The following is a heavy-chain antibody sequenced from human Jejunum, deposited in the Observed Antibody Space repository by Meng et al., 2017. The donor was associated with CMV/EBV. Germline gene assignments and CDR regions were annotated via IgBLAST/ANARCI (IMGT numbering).Heavy chain of an antibody. V-gene: IGHV4-34*01. J-gene: IGHJ6*02. CDR1: GSFSAYY. Sequence: GSFSAYYWNWIRQSPGTGLEWIGEIKYNGDTNYNPSLKSRVTISVDTSENKFSLKLRSVTAADTAVYFCAGQSGWTNYYFYGLDLWGQGTTVTVSS. CDR3: AGQSGWTNYYFYGLDL. D-gene: IGHD6-19*01. CDR2: IKYNGDT.